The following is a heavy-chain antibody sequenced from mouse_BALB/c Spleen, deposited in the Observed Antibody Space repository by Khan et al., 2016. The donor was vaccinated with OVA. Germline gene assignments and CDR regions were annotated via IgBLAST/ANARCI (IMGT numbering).Heavy chain of an antibody. D-gene: IGHD2-3*01. CDR3: TREEFDGSSFAY. V-gene: IGHV1-69*02. Sequence: QVQLQQPGTELVRPGASVKLSCKASGYTFTNYWINWVKQRPGQGLEWIGNIYPSDSYTNYNQKFKDMATLTVDKSSSTAYMQLSSPASEDSAVYYCTREEFDGSSFAYWGQGTLVTVSA. CDR2: IYPSDSYT. J-gene: IGHJ3*01. CDR1: GYTFTNYW.